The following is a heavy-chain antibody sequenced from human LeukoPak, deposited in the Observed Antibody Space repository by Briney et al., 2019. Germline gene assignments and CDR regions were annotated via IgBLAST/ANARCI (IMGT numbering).Heavy chain of an antibody. J-gene: IGHJ4*02. V-gene: IGHV4-59*08. CDR3: ARLGYYDSSGYITFDY. D-gene: IGHD3-22*01. CDR1: GGSISSYY. Sequence: ETLSLTCTVSGGSISSYYWSWLRQPPGKGLEWIGYIYYSGSTNYNPSLKSRVTISVDTSKNQFSLKLSSVTAADTAVYYCARLGYYDSSGYITFDYWGQGTLVTVSS. CDR2: IYYSGST.